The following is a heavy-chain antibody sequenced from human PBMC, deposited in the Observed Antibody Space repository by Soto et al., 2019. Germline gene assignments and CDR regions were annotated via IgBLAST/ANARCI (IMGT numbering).Heavy chain of an antibody. V-gene: IGHV4-39*01. Sequence: PSETLYLTCTVSGGSISSSSYYWGWIRPPPGKGLEWIGSIYYSGSTYYNPSLKSRVTISVDTSKNQFSLKLSSVTAADTAVYYCANQYCSGGSCYPGSCDYWGQGTLVTVSS. D-gene: IGHD2-15*01. CDR3: ANQYCSGGSCYPGSCDY. CDR1: GGSISSSSYY. J-gene: IGHJ4*02. CDR2: IYYSGST.